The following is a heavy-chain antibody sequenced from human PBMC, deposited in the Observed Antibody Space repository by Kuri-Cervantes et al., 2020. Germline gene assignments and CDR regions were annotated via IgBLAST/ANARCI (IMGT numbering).Heavy chain of an antibody. D-gene: IGHD6-6*01. CDR1: GFTFSSYW. J-gene: IGHJ6*03. V-gene: IGHV3-7*01. CDR2: IKQDGSEK. CDR3: ARDRDEYTTWHARGYNYYMDV. Sequence: GESLKISCAASGFTFSSYWMSWVRQAPGKGLEWVANIKQDGSEKYYVDSVKGRFTISRDNAKNSLYLQMNSLSAGDTAVYYCARDRDEYTTWHARGYNYYMDVWAKGTTVTVSS.